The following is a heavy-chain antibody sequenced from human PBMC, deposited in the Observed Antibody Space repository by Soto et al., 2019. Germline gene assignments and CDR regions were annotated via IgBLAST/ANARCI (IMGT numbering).Heavy chain of an antibody. CDR2: IYYSGST. D-gene: IGHD3-10*01. CDR3: ATQWFGELDAFDI. Sequence: PSETLSLTCTVSGGSISSSSYYWGWIRQPPGKGLEWIGSIYYSGSTYYNPSLKSRVTISVDTSKNQFSLKLSSVTAADTAVYYCATQWFGELDAFDIWGQGTMVTVSS. J-gene: IGHJ3*02. V-gene: IGHV4-39*01. CDR1: GGSISSSSYY.